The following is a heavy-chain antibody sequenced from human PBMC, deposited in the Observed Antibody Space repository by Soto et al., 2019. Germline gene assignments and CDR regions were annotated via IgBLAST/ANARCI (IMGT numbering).Heavy chain of an antibody. Sequence: PGGSLILSCAASGFTFDDYGMSWVRQAPGKGLEWVSGINWNGGSTGYADSVKGRFTISRDNAKNSLYLQMNSLRAEDTALYYCESWGGVAAREDVFDFGGKGKMVTV. CDR3: ESWGGVAAREDVFDF. J-gene: IGHJ3*01. D-gene: IGHD2-15*01. CDR2: INWNGGST. V-gene: IGHV3-20*04. CDR1: GFTFDDYG.